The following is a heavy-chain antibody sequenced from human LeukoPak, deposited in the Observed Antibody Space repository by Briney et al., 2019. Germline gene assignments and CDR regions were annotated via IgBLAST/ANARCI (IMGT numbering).Heavy chain of an antibody. CDR2: ISAYKGNT. Sequence: ASVKVSCKASGGTFSSYAISWVRQAPGQGLEWMGWISAYKGNTNYAQKLQGRVTMTTDTSTSTAYMELRSLRSDDTAVYYCARVADYGGNSRFDPWGQGILVTVSS. V-gene: IGHV1-18*01. CDR1: GGTFSSYA. J-gene: IGHJ5*02. D-gene: IGHD4-23*01. CDR3: ARVADYGGNSRFDP.